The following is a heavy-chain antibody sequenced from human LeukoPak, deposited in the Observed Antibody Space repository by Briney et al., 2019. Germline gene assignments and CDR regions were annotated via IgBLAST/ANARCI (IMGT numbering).Heavy chain of an antibody. J-gene: IGHJ4*02. CDR2: IRGSGGTT. CDR1: GFTFKNYA. V-gene: IGHV3-23*01. D-gene: IGHD3-16*02. Sequence: GGSLRLSCTPYGFTFKNYAMAWVRQAPGKGLDWVSGIRGSGGTTYYADSVKGRFTISRDNSNNFLFLDMNSLRAEDTALYFCARCIWGTYRSFDFWGLGTLVTVSS. CDR3: ARCIWGTYRSFDF.